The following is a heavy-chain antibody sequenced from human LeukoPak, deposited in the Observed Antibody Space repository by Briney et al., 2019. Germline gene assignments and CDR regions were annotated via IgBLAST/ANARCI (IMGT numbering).Heavy chain of an antibody. Sequence: GASAKVSCKASGYAFTTYDINWVRQATGQGPEWIGWMNPNSGNTGYTQNFQGRVTMTRNTSISTAYMELSSLKSEDTAVYYCARGRGSGHKENWFDPWGLGTLVTVSS. J-gene: IGHJ5*02. CDR3: ARGRGSGHKENWFDP. V-gene: IGHV1-8*01. CDR2: MNPNSGNT. CDR1: GYAFTTYD. D-gene: IGHD6-19*01.